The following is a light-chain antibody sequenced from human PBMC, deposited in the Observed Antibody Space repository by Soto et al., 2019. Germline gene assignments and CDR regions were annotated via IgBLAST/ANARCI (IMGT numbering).Light chain of an antibody. J-gene: IGKJ4*01. CDR1: QSVSRNF. CDR2: DSS. Sequence: EIVLTQSPGTLSFSPGERATLSCRASQSVSRNFIAWYQQKPGQAPRLLIYDSSTRATGSPDRFSGSGSGTDFTLPINRLEHEDFAVYHCQLYGDSGITFGGGTKVEIK. V-gene: IGKV3-20*01. CDR3: QLYGDSGIT.